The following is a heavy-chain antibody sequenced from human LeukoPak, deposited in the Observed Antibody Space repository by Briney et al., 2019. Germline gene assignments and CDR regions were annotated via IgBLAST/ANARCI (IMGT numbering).Heavy chain of an antibody. V-gene: IGHV3-30*04. D-gene: IGHD6-19*01. CDR3: ARGALAVAGPSWFDP. CDR1: GFTFSSYA. Sequence: SGGSLRLSCAASGFTFSSYAMHWVRQAPGKGLEWVAVISYDGSNKYYADSVKGRFTISRDNSKNTLYLQMNSLRAEDTAVYYCARGALAVAGPSWFDPWGQGTLVTVSS. J-gene: IGHJ5*02. CDR2: ISYDGSNK.